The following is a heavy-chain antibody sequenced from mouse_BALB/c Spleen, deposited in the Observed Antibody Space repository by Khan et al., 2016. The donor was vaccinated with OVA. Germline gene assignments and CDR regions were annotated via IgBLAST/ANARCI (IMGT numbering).Heavy chain of an antibody. CDR3: ARKDYYGYAMDY. CDR1: GYSITSDYA. J-gene: IGHJ4*01. CDR2: ISYGGST. Sequence: EVQLVESGPGLVKPSQSLSLTCTVTGYSITSDYAWDWIRQFPGNKLEWMGYISYGGSTSYNPSLKSRISITRDTSKNQFFLQLNSVTTEDTATDYCARKDYYGYAMDYWGQGTSVTGSS. V-gene: IGHV3-2*02. D-gene: IGHD1-1*01.